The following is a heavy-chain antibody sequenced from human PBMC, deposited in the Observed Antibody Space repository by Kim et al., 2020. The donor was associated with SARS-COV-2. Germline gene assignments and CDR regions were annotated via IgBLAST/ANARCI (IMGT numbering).Heavy chain of an antibody. V-gene: IGHV1-18*04. CDR1: GYTFTSYG. J-gene: IGHJ6*02. CDR2: ISAYDGNT. D-gene: IGHD3-10*01. CDR3: VREGGYYGSGSILIRNYYYGMDV. Sequence: ASVKVSCKASGYTFTSYGISWVRQAPGQGLEWMGWISAYDGNTKNAQKLQGRVTMTIDTSTSTTYMELRSLRSDDTAVYYCVREGGYYGSGSILIRNYYYGMDVWGQGTTVTVSS.